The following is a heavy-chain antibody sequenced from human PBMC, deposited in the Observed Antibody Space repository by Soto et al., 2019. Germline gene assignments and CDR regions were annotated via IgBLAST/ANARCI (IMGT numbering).Heavy chain of an antibody. CDR3: ARDLNVAPAARGYYYYGMDV. D-gene: IGHD2-2*01. Sequence: ASVKVSCKASGYTFTSYGISWVRQAPGQGLEWMGWISAYNGNTNYAQKLQGRVTMTTDTSTSTAYMELRSLRSDDTAVYYCARDLNVAPAARGYYYYGMDVWGQGTTVTV. CDR2: ISAYNGNT. CDR1: GYTFTSYG. J-gene: IGHJ6*02. V-gene: IGHV1-18*01.